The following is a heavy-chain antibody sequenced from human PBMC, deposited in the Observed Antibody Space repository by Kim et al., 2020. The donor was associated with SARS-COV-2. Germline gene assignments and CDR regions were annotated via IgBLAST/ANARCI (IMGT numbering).Heavy chain of an antibody. Sequence: GGSLRLSCAASGFTFSSYAMSWVRQAPGKGLEWVSAISGSGGSTYYADSVKGRFTISRDNSKNTLYLQMNSLRAEDTAVYYCANRLAVAGTKRYWGQGTLVTVSS. CDR2: ISGSGGST. D-gene: IGHD6-19*01. V-gene: IGHV3-23*01. CDR3: ANRLAVAGTKRY. J-gene: IGHJ4*02. CDR1: GFTFSSYA.